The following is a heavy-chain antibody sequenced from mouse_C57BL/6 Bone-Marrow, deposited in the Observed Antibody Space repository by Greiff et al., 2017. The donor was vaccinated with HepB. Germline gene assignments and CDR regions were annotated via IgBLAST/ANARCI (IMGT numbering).Heavy chain of an antibody. Sequence: QVQLKESGAELVKPGASVKISCKASGYAFSSYWMNWVKQRPGKGLEWIGQIYPGDGDTNYNGKFKGKATLTADKSSSTAYMQLSSLTSKDSAVYFCARSCVPEAPGYFDYWGQGTTLTVSS. CDR2: IYPGDGDT. CDR3: ARSCVPEAPGYFDY. V-gene: IGHV1-80*01. J-gene: IGHJ2*01. CDR1: GYAFSSYW.